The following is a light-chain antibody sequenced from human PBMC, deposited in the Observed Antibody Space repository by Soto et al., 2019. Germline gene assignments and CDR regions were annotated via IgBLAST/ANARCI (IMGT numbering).Light chain of an antibody. CDR2: DAS. CDR1: QSLATNY. CDR3: QQYDTSPWT. J-gene: IGKJ1*01. Sequence: EIVLTQSPGTLSLSPGERATLSCGTSQSLATNYLAWYQQKPGQAPRLLIYDASSRATGIPDRFVGSGSGTDFSLTISRLEPEDFALYFCQQYDTSPWTFGQGTKVDIK. V-gene: IGKV3-20*01.